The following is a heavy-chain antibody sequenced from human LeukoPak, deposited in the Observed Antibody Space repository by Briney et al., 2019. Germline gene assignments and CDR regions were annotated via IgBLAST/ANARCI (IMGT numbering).Heavy chain of an antibody. CDR1: GFTFSSYA. V-gene: IGHV3-23*01. CDR2: ISGSGGST. Sequence: PGGSLRLSCAASGFTFSSYAMSWVRQAPGKGLEWVSAISGSGGSTYYADSVKGRFTISRDNSKNTLYLQMNSLRAEDTALYYCAKTPGGDYYDSSGSTFDYWGQGTLVTVSS. J-gene: IGHJ4*02. CDR3: AKTPGGDYYDSSGSTFDY. D-gene: IGHD3-22*01.